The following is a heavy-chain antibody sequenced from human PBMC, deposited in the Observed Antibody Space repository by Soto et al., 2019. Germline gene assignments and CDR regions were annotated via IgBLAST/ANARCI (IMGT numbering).Heavy chain of an antibody. V-gene: IGHV1-18*01. CDR3: ARSGLGYCSSTRCRSSYYGMDV. J-gene: IGHJ6*02. D-gene: IGHD2-2*01. CDR1: GYTFTSYG. CDR2: ISAYNGNT. Sequence: GASVKVSCKASGYTFTSYGISWVRQAPGQGLEWMGWISAYNGNTNYAQKLQGRVTMTTDTSTSTAYMELRSLRSDDTAVYYCARSGLGYCSSTRCRSSYYGMDVWGQGTTVTVSS.